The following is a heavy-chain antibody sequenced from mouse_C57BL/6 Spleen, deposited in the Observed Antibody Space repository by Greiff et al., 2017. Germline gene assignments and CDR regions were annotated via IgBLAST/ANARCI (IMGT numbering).Heavy chain of an antibody. CDR3: ARSGDGYYGYFDY. Sequence: VQLPESGAELAKPGASVKLSCKASGYTFTSYWMSWVKQRTGTGLEWIGYITPSSGYTTYNQKFMDKATLTADKSSSTAYMQLSSLAYEDSAVYYCARSGDGYYGYFDYWGQGTTLTVSS. CDR1: GYTFTSYW. CDR2: ITPSSGYT. V-gene: IGHV1-7*01. J-gene: IGHJ2*01. D-gene: IGHD2-3*01.